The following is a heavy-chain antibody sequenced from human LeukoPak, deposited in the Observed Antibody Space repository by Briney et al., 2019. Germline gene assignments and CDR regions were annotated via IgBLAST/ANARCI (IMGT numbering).Heavy chain of an antibody. V-gene: IGHV3-30*02. CDR1: GFTFSRNG. CDR2: IRHDGSDK. Sequence: GGSLRLSCAASGFTFSRNGIHWVRQAPGKGLEWVAFIRHDGSDKYYADYVKGRFTISRDNFKNTVYLQMNSLRAEDTAVYYCAKCDSTGYYAVELVDYWGQGTLVTVSS. CDR3: AKCDSTGYYAVELVDY. J-gene: IGHJ4*02. D-gene: IGHD3-22*01.